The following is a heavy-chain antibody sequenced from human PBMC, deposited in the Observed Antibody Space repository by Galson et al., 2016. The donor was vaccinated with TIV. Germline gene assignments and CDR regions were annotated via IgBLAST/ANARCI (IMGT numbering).Heavy chain of an antibody. CDR1: GYSFTGYF. J-gene: IGHJ4*02. CDR2: TNANTGDT. CDR3: ARSYYYGSGSGVDY. Sequence: SVKVSCKASGYSFTGYFIHWVRQAPGQGLEWMGWTNANTGDTISAQKFQGRLTMTRDTSISTAYMELTRLTSDDPAVYYCARSYYYGSGSGVDYWGQGTLVTVSS. D-gene: IGHD3-10*01. V-gene: IGHV1-2*02.